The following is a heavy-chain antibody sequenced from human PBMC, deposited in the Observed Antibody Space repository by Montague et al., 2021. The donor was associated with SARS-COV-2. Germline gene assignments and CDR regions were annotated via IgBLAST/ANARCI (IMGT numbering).Heavy chain of an antibody. CDR2: IGTAGDT. J-gene: IGHJ2*01. CDR1: GFTFSSYD. V-gene: IGHV3-13*01. Sequence: SLRLSCAASGFTFSSYDMHWVRQATGKGLEWVSAIGTAGDTYYPXXVKGRFTISRENAKNSLYLQMNGLRAGDTAVYYCARDPGTVTSSWYFDLWGRGTLVTVSS. CDR3: ARDPGTVTSSWYFDL. D-gene: IGHD4-17*01.